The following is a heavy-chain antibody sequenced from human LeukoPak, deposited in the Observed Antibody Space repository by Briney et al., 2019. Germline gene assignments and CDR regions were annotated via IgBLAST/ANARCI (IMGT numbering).Heavy chain of an antibody. CDR3: ARGRRDGYNLGY. D-gene: IGHD5-24*01. V-gene: IGHV3-66*01. CDR2: IYSGGST. J-gene: IGHJ4*02. CDR1: GFTVRNNY. Sequence: PGGSLRLSCAASGFTVRNNYMSWVRQAPGKGLEWVSVIYSGGSTYYADSVKGRFTISRDISKNTLSLQMNSLRAEDTAVYYCARGRRDGYNLGYWGQGTLSPSPQ.